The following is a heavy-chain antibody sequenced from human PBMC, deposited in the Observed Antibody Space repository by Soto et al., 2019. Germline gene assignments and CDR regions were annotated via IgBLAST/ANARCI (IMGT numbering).Heavy chain of an antibody. Sequence: ASVKVSCKASGYTFTSYGISWVRQAPGQGLEWMGWISAYNGNTNYAQKLQGRVTMTTNTSISTAYMELSSLRSEDTAVYYCARGTTYYYARGWFDPWGPGTLATVS. V-gene: IGHV1-18*04. CDR2: ISAYNGNT. CDR3: ARGTTYYYARGWFDP. J-gene: IGHJ5*02. CDR1: GYTFTSYG. D-gene: IGHD3-22*01.